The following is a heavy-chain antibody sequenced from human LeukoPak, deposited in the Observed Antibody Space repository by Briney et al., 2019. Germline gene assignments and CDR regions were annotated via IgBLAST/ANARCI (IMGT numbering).Heavy chain of an antibody. V-gene: IGHV3-30*04. Sequence: GGSLRLSCAASGFTFNNYAMHWVRQAPGKGLEWVAIISFEGSENYYADSVKGRFTISRDSSKNTLDLQMNSLRREDTAVYYCARGSSSGDLSGLIDYWGQGTLVPVSS. J-gene: IGHJ4*02. CDR2: ISFEGSEN. CDR1: GFTFNNYA. D-gene: IGHD6-6*01. CDR3: ARGSSSGDLSGLIDY.